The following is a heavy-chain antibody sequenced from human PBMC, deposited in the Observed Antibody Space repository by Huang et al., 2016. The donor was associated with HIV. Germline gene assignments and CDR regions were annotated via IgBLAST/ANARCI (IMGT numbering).Heavy chain of an antibody. V-gene: IGHV1-46*01. CDR1: GQTFTNYY. CDR3: ARDVRYLHSHYYGMDV. D-gene: IGHD5-18*01. CDR2: SSPSGDVT. J-gene: IGHJ6*02. Sequence: EQLMQSGAEVMKPGASVKISCKASGQTFTNYYVHWVRQAPGQGLEWVGISSPSGDVTSPAQKFRCRLTMTRDAATNTAYMELSSLTSADTAIYYCARDVRYLHSHYYGMDVWGQGTTVIVSS.